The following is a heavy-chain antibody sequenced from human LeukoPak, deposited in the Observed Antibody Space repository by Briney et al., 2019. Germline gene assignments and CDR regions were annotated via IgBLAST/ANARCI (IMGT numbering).Heavy chain of an antibody. CDR1: GFTFSSYA. D-gene: IGHD1-26*01. Sequence: GGSLRLSCAASGFTFSSYAMSWVRQAPGKGLEWVSAISGSGGSTYYADSVKGRFTISRDNSKNTLYLQMNSLRAEDTAVYYCARALVGAPGPDVWGQGTTVTVSS. CDR3: ARALVGAPGPDV. CDR2: ISGSGGST. J-gene: IGHJ6*02. V-gene: IGHV3-23*01.